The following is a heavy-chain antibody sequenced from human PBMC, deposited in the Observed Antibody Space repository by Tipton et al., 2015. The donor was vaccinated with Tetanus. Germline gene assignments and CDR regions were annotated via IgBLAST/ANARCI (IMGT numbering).Heavy chain of an antibody. D-gene: IGHD3-3*01. J-gene: IGHJ4*02. V-gene: IGHV4-39*01. CDR3: ARHQSGFFTPFDY. Sequence: TLSLTCTVSGGSIRGGTFYWGWIRQPPGKGLEWIGSIYESGDTYYIPSLKSRVTISVDTSKNQFYLNLNSMAPADTGVYYCARHQSGFFTPFDYWGQGNLVTVSS. CDR1: GGSIRGGTFY. CDR2: IYESGDT.